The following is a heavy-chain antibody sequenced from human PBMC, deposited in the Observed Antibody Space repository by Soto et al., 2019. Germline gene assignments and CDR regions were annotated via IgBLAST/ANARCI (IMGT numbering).Heavy chain of an antibody. V-gene: IGHV1-69*02. CDR1: GGTFSSYT. CDR2: IIPILGIA. J-gene: IGHJ4*02. D-gene: IGHD6-6*01. Sequence: ASVKVSCKSSGGTFSSYTISWVRQAPGQGLEWMGRIIPILGIANYAQKFQGRVTITADKSTSTAYMELSSLRSEDTAVYYCARAEYSIPPRYFDYWGQGTMVTVSS. CDR3: ARAEYSIPPRYFDY.